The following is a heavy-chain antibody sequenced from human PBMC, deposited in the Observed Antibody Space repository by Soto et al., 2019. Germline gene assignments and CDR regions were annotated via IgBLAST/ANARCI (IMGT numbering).Heavy chain of an antibody. Sequence: GRSLRLSCAASGFTFSSSGMHSVRQAPGNGLEWPAVISSDGSTKYYADSVKGRFTISRDSSKNTLYLQMNSLRAEDTAVYYCAKDWAGRYRVYCYYGMDVWGQGTTVTVSS. D-gene: IGHD3-16*02. J-gene: IGHJ6*02. CDR3: AKDWAGRYRVYCYYGMDV. CDR1: GFTFSSSG. V-gene: IGHV3-30*18. CDR2: ISSDGSTK.